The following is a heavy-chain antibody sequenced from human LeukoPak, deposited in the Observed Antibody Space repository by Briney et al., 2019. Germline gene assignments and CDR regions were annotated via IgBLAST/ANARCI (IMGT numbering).Heavy chain of an antibody. D-gene: IGHD6-13*01. V-gene: IGHV3-74*01. CDR2: INSDGSST. CDR1: GFTFSSYW. J-gene: IGHJ4*02. CDR3: ARPYSSSWYGVFAF. Sequence: GGSLRFSCAASGFTFSSYWMHWVRQAPGKGLVWVSRINSDGSSTSYADSVKGRFTISRDNAKNSLYLQMNSLRAEDTAVYYCARPYSSSWYGVFAFWGQGTLVTVSS.